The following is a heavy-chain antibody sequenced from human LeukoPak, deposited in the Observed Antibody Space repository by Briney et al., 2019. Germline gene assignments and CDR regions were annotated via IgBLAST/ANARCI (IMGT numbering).Heavy chain of an antibody. CDR1: GFTFSSYA. CDR3: AKDGYRSSWSYFDY. CDR2: ISGSGGST. J-gene: IGHJ4*02. Sequence: GGSLRLSCAPSGFTFSSYAMSWVRQAPGKGLEWVSPISGSGGSTYYADSVKGRFTISRDNSKNTLYLQMNSLRAEDKAVYYCAKDGYRSSWSYFDYWGQGTLVTVSS. V-gene: IGHV3-23*01. D-gene: IGHD6-13*01.